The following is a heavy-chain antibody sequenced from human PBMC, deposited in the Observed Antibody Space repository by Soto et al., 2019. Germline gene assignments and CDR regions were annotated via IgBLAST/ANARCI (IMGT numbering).Heavy chain of an antibody. Sequence: QVQLQESGPGLVRPSGTLALTCAVSGGSISSSNWWNWVRQPPGKGLEWIGEIYHSGATNYNSSLNSRVTISVDKSKNQFSLKLSSVTAAETAVYYCARAVGYCSGGSCHGLDYWGQGTLVTVSS. D-gene: IGHD2-15*01. CDR3: ARAVGYCSGGSCHGLDY. CDR1: GGSISSSNW. V-gene: IGHV4-4*02. J-gene: IGHJ4*02. CDR2: IYHSGAT.